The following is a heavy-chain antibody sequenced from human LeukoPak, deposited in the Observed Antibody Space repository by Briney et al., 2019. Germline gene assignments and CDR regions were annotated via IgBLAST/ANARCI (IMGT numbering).Heavy chain of an antibody. CDR1: GGSISSGSYY. V-gene: IGHV4-61*01. CDR2: IYYSGST. D-gene: IGHD3-16*01. Sequence: SETLSLTCTVSGGSISSGSYYWSWIRQPPGKGLEWIGYIYYSGSTNYNPSLKSRVTISVDTSKNQFSLKLSSVTAADTAVYYCARDRGGSQAFDIWGQGTMVTVSS. J-gene: IGHJ3*02. CDR3: ARDRGGSQAFDI.